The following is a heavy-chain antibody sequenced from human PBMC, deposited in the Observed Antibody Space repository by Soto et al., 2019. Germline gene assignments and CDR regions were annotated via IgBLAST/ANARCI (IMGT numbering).Heavy chain of an antibody. V-gene: IGHV1-8*01. D-gene: IGHD2-8*01. Sequence: ASVKVSCTASGYTFTIYDINWVRQATGQGLEWMGWMNPNSGNTGYAQKFQGRVTMTRNTSISTAYMELSSLRSEDTAVYYCAKWGTGGNDAFDIWGQGTMVTVS. CDR2: MNPNSGNT. CDR1: GYTFTIYD. CDR3: AKWGTGGNDAFDI. J-gene: IGHJ3*02.